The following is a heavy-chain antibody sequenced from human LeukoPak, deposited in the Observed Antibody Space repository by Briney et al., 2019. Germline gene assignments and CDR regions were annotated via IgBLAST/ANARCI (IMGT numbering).Heavy chain of an antibody. J-gene: IGHJ4*02. CDR3: ASQYYYDSSGYPPFDY. D-gene: IGHD3-22*01. CDR2: IYYSGST. CDR1: GGSISSYY. V-gene: IGHV4-59*01. Sequence: SETLSLTCTVSGGSISSYYWSWIRQPPGKGLEWIGYIYYSGSTNYNPSLKSRVTISVDTSKNQFSLKLSSVTAADTAVYYCASQYYYDSSGYPPFDYWGQGTLVTASS.